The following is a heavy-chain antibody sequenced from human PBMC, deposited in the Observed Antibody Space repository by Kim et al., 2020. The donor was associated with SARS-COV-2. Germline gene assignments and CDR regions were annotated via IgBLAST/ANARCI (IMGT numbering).Heavy chain of an antibody. V-gene: IGHV1-58*01. J-gene: IGHJ6*02. CDR3: AADMATITEAYYGMDV. CDR2: IVVGSGNT. D-gene: IGHD5-12*01. Sequence: SVKVSCKASGFTFTSSAVQWVRQARGQRLEWIGWIVVGSGNTNYAQKFQERVTITRDMSTSTAYMELSSLRSEDTAVYYCAADMATITEAYYGMDVWGQGTTFTVSS. CDR1: GFTFTSSA.